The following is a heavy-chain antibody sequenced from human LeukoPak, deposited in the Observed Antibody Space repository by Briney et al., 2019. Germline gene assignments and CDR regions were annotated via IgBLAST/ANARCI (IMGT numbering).Heavy chain of an antibody. CDR2: INPNSGGT. V-gene: IGHV1-2*02. Sequence: ASVKVSCKASGYTFTGYYMHWVRQAPGQGLEWMGWINPNSGGTNYAQKFQGRVTMTRDTSISTAYMELSRLRSDDTAVYYCARGRNYYDSSGYLPYWGQGTLVTVSS. CDR3: ARGRNYYDSSGYLPY. D-gene: IGHD3-22*01. CDR1: GYTFTGYY. J-gene: IGHJ4*02.